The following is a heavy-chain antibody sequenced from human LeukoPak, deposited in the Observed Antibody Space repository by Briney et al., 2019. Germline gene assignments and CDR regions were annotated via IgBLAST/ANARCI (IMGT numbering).Heavy chain of an antibody. CDR1: GFTFGGYA. CDR2: IKEDGSEK. J-gene: IGHJ3*02. D-gene: IGHD3-10*01. CDR3: ARDWVAGVPFDAFDI. Sequence: GGSLRLSCAASGFTFGGYAMSWVRQAPGKGLEWVANIKEDGSEKYYVDSVKGRFTISRDNAKNSLYLHMNSLTAEDTAMYYCARDWVAGVPFDAFDIWGQGTMVSVSS. V-gene: IGHV3-7*03.